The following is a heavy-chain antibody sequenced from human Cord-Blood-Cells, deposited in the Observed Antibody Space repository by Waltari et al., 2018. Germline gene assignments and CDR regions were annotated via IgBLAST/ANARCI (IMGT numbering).Heavy chain of an antibody. D-gene: IGHD1-26*01. CDR2: VIPILGIA. J-gene: IGHJ4*02. CDR1: GGTFSSYA. Sequence: QVQLVQSGAEVKKPGSSVKVSCKASGGTFSSYAISWVRQAPGQGLEWMGRVIPILGIANYAQKFQGRVTITADKSTSTAYMELSSLRSEDTAVYYCAKDSGSYYFDYWGQGTLVTVSS. CDR3: AKDSGSYYFDY. V-gene: IGHV1-69*09.